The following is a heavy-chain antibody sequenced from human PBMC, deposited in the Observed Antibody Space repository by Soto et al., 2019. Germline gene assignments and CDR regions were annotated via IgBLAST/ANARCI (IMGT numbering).Heavy chain of an antibody. CDR2: INAGNGNT. CDR3: AREKSYGMDV. Sequence: ALVQGACKASGYTFPSYAMHWVRQAPGQRLEWMGWINAGNGNTKYSQKFQGRVTMTRNTSMSTAYMELSSLRSEDTAVYYCAREKSYGMDVWGQGTTVTVSS. V-gene: IGHV1-3*01. CDR1: GYTFPSYA. J-gene: IGHJ6*02.